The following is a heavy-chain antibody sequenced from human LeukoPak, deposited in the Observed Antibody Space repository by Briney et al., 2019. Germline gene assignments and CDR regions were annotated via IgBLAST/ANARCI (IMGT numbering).Heavy chain of an antibody. Sequence: ASVKVSCKASGYTFTTYYMHWVRQAPGQGLEWMGIINPGGGSTSYAQRLKGRVTMTSVTSTSTVYMELSSLRSEDTAVYYCARPAPTGVDAFDIWGQGTLVTVSS. D-gene: IGHD3-10*01. CDR1: GYTFTTYY. CDR3: ARPAPTGVDAFDI. J-gene: IGHJ3*02. CDR2: INPGGGST. V-gene: IGHV1-46*01.